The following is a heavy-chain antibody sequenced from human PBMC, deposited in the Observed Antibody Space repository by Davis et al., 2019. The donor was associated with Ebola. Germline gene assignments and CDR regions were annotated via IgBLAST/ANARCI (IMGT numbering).Heavy chain of an antibody. CDR2: ISWNSGSI. CDR3: AKAATPHYYGSGSSLGF. Sequence: SLKISCAASGFTFDDYAMHWVRQAPGKGLEWVSGISWNSGSIGYADSVKGRFTISRDNAKNPLYLQMNSLRAEDTALYYCAKAATPHYYGSGSSLGFWGQGTLVTVSS. J-gene: IGHJ4*02. V-gene: IGHV3-9*01. CDR1: GFTFDDYA. D-gene: IGHD3-10*01.